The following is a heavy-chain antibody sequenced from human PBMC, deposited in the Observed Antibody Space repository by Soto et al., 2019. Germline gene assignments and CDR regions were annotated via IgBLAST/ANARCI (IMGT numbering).Heavy chain of an antibody. D-gene: IGHD6-19*01. CDR1: GGSLDAYY. CDR3: ARGVDGQWADY. V-gene: IGHV4-59*01. J-gene: IGHJ4*02. Sequence: QVQLQESGPGLVKPSETLTLTCSVSGGSLDAYYWTWIGQPPGKGLEWIGFIYYSGNTNYNPSLKSRVSISLHTSKSQFSLKLSSVTAADTAVYYCARGVDGQWADYWGQGTLVTVSS. CDR2: IYYSGNT.